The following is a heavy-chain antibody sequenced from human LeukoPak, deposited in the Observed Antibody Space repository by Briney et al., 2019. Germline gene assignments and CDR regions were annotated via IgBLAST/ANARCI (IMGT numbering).Heavy chain of an antibody. V-gene: IGHV4-39*01. D-gene: IGHD6-19*01. CDR1: GGSITSGSNY. J-gene: IGHJ4*02. CDR2: IYSGGTT. CDR3: ARRRWLIQGDGGLYFDY. Sequence: SETLSLTCTISGGSITSGSNYWGWIRQPPGKGLEWIGSIYSGGTTYYNPSPKSRITISIDTSKNQFSLRLSSVTAADTAVYYCARRRWLIQGDGGLYFDYWGQGALVTVSS.